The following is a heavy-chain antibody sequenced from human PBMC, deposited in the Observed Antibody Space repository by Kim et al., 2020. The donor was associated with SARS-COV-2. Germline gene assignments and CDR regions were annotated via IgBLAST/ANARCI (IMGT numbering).Heavy chain of an antibody. CDR2: DGRST. J-gene: IGHJ4*02. CDR3: AKAGKGYFDQ. Sequence: DGRSTIYADSVKGRFTISRDNAKNTLYLQMNSLTAEDTAVYYCAKAGKGYFDQWGQGTLASVSS. V-gene: IGHV3-74*01.